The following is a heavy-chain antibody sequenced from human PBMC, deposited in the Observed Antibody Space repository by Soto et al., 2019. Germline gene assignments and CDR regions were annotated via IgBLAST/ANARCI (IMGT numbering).Heavy chain of an antibody. Sequence: GGSLRLSCAASGFTFSSYDMHWVRQATGKGLEWVSAIGTAGDTYYPGSVKGRFTISRENAKNSLYLQMNSLRAGDTAVYYCARVGLGYCSGGSCYSKAPPLYYFDYWGQGTLVTVSS. J-gene: IGHJ4*02. CDR2: IGTAGDT. CDR3: ARVGLGYCSGGSCYSKAPPLYYFDY. V-gene: IGHV3-13*01. D-gene: IGHD2-15*01. CDR1: GFTFSSYD.